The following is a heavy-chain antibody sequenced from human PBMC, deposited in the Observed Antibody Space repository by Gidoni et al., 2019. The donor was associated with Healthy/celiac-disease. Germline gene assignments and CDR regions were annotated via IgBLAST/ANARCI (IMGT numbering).Heavy chain of an antibody. CDR1: GVNVTRSA. CDR3: AAGLGFWSGYYFFHYGMDV. V-gene: IGHV1-58*01. D-gene: IGHD3-3*01. CDR2: IVVGSGTT. J-gene: IGHJ6*02. Sequence: QMQLVPSGPEVKKPGTSVKVSCQDSGVNVTRSAVQWVRQARGQRLEWIGWIVVGSGTTNYVQKFQERVTITRDMSTSTAYMELSSLRSEDTAVYYCAAGLGFWSGYYFFHYGMDVWGQGTTVTVSS.